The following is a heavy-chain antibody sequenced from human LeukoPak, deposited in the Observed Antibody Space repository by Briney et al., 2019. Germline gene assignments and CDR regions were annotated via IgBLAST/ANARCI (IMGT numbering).Heavy chain of an antibody. J-gene: IGHJ4*02. D-gene: IGHD6-13*01. CDR2: ISGSGGPT. V-gene: IGHV3-23*01. CDR1: GFTFSSYA. CDR3: AKDLYSSSWYYFDY. Sequence: GSLRLSCAASGFTFSSYAMSWVRQAPGKGLEWVSAISGSGGPTYYADSVKGRFTISRDNSENTLYLQMNSLRAEDTAVYYCAKDLYSSSWYYFDYWGQGTLVTVSS.